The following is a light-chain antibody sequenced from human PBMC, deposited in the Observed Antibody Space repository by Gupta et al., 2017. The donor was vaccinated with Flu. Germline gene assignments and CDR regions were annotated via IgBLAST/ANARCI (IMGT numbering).Light chain of an antibody. V-gene: IGKV1-9*01. Sequence: SFLSASVGDRVTITCRASQGISSYLAWYQQKPGKAPKLLIYAASTLQSGVPSRFSGSGSGTEFTLTISSLQPEDFATYYCQQLNSYSSLTFGGGTKVKIK. J-gene: IGKJ4*01. CDR3: QQLNSYSSLT. CDR1: QGISSY. CDR2: AAS.